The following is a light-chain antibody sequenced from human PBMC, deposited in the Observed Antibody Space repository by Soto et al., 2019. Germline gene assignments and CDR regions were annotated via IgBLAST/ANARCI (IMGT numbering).Light chain of an antibody. Sequence: DIQLTQSPSFLSASVGDRVTITCRASQGISSYLAWYQQKPGTAPKLLIYAASTLQSGVPSRFRGSGSGTEFTLTISSLQPEDFATYYCQQLNSYPLTFGPGTTVDIK. J-gene: IGKJ3*01. CDR2: AAS. CDR1: QGISSY. CDR3: QQLNSYPLT. V-gene: IGKV1-9*01.